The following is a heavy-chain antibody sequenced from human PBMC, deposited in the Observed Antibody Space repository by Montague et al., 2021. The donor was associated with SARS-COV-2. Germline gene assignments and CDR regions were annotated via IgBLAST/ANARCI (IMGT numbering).Heavy chain of an antibody. D-gene: IGHD6-13*01. CDR1: GGSISSSSYF. CDR2: IYYSGST. J-gene: IGHJ4*02. Sequence: SEILSLTCTVSGGSISSSSYFWGWIRQPPGKGLEWIGSIYYSGSTYYNPSLKSRVTISVDTPKNQFSLKLSSVTAADTAVYYCARAFIAAAGTTSFDYWGQGTLVTVSS. CDR3: ARAFIAAAGTTSFDY. V-gene: IGHV4-39*01.